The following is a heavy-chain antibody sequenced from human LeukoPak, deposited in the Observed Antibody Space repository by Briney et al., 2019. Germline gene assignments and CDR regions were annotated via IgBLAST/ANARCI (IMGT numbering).Heavy chain of an antibody. CDR3: ARDRSSSRDLDY. CDR1: GFTFSSYS. D-gene: IGHD6-13*01. V-gene: IGHV3-21*01. J-gene: IGHJ4*02. CDR2: ISSSSSYI. Sequence: NAGGSLRLSCAASGFTFSSYSMNWVRQAPGKGLEWVSSISSSSSYIYYADSVKGRFTISRDNAKNSLYLQMNSLRAEDTAVYYCARDRSSSRDLDYWGQGTLVTVSS.